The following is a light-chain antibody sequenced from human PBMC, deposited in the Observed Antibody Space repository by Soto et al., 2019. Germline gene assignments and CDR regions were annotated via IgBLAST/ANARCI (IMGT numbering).Light chain of an antibody. Sequence: QSVLTQPPSVSAAPGQKVTRSCPGSSSNIGGNSVSWYQQLPGTAPKLLIYDDNKRPSGIPDRFSGSKSSTSATLGITGFQTGDEADYYCGSWDSSLSAYVFGTGTKVTVL. J-gene: IGLJ1*01. CDR3: GSWDSSLSAYV. CDR2: DDN. CDR1: SSNIGGNS. V-gene: IGLV1-51*01.